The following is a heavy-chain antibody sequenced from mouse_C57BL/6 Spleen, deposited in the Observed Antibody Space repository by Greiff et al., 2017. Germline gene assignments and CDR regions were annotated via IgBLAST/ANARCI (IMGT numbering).Heavy chain of an antibody. CDR2: IDPSDSET. J-gene: IGHJ2*01. V-gene: IGHV1-52*01. D-gene: IGHD2-4*01. CDR1: GYTFTSYW. CDR3: ARGEYDYEKGY. Sequence: QVQLQQPGAELVRPGSSVKLSCKASGYTFTSYWMHWVKQRPIQGLEWIGNIDPSDSETHYNQKFKDKATLTVDKSSSTAYMQLSSLTSEDSAVYYCARGEYDYEKGYWGQGTTLTVSS.